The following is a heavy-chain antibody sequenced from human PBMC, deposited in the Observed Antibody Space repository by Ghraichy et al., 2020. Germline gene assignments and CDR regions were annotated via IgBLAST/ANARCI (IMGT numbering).Heavy chain of an antibody. CDR1: GFTFSSHW. J-gene: IGHJ4*02. CDR3: ARAGEYYYDSSGYYTY. CDR2: IKQDESEK. V-gene: IGHV3-7*01. D-gene: IGHD3-22*01. Sequence: GGSLRLSCAASGFTFSSHWMSWVRQAPGKGLEWVANIKQDESEKYYVDSVKGRFTISRDNAKNSLYLQMNSLRVEDTAVYYCARAGEYYYDSSGYYTYWGPGTLVTFSS.